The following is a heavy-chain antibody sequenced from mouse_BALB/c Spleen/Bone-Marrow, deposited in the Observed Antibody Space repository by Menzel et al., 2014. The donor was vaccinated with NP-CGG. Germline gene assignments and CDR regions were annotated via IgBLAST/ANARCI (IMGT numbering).Heavy chain of an antibody. Sequence: LQQSGGGLVKSGGSLKLPCAASGFSFSNYGMSWVRQTPEKRLEWVATISGDGRYTFYSDSVKGRFTISRDNAKNNLYLQLSSLRSEDTALYYCARHAYYDQTEVSFVYWGQGTLVTVSA. V-gene: IGHV5-9-2*01. J-gene: IGHJ3*01. CDR2: ISGDGRYT. CDR1: GFSFSNYG. D-gene: IGHD2-4*01. CDR3: ARHAYYDQTEVSFVY.